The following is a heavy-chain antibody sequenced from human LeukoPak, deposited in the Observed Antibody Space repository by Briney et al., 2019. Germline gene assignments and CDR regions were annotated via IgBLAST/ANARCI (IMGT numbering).Heavy chain of an antibody. Sequence: GGPLRLSCAASGFTFSSYAMHWVRQAPGKGLEWVAVISYDGSNKYYADSVKGRFTISRDNAKNTLYLQMNSLRAEDTAFYYCAKGSAQYYFDSWGQGTLVTVSS. J-gene: IGHJ4*02. CDR1: GFTFSSYA. V-gene: IGHV3-30*04. CDR3: AKGSAQYYFDS. D-gene: IGHD3-10*01. CDR2: ISYDGSNK.